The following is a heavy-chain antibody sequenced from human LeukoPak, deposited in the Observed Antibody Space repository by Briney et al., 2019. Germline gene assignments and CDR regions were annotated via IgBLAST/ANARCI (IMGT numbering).Heavy chain of an antibody. CDR1: GFTFTYYG. CDR3: AKDLVTGIGEFDY. J-gene: IGHJ4*02. CDR2: ISGSGGDT. V-gene: IGHV3-23*01. D-gene: IGHD3-9*01. Sequence: PGGSLRLSCAVSGFTFTYYGMAWVRQTPGKGLEWVSSISGSGGDTHYADSVKGRFTISRDNSKNTVYLQMDSLRVEDTAVYYCAKDLVTGIGEFDYWGQGTLATVSS.